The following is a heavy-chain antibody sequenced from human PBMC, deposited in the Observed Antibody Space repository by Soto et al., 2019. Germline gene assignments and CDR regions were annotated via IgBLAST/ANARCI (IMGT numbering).Heavy chain of an antibody. V-gene: IGHV3-23*01. Sequence: GGSLRLSCAASGFTFSSYAMSWVRQAPGKGLEWVSAISGSGGSTYYADSVKGRFTISRDNSKNTLYLQMNSLRAEDTAVYYCAKVPPYYSDRSGYAPGWFDPWGQGTLVTVSS. CDR3: AKVPPYYSDRSGYAPGWFDP. CDR1: GFTFSSYA. J-gene: IGHJ5*02. CDR2: ISGSGGST. D-gene: IGHD3-22*01.